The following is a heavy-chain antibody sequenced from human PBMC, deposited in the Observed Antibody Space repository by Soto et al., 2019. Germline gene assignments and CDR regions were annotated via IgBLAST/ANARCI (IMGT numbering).Heavy chain of an antibody. CDR2: INHSGST. CDR1: GGSFSGYY. J-gene: IGHJ4*02. Sequence: QVQLQQWGAGLLKPSETLSLTCAVYGGSFSGYYWSWIRQPPGKGLEWIGEINHSGSTNYNPSLKSRVTISVDTSKTQFSLKLSSVTAADTAVYYCARGGGGATVFDYWGQGTLVTVSS. D-gene: IGHD3-16*01. CDR3: ARGGGGATVFDY. V-gene: IGHV4-34*01.